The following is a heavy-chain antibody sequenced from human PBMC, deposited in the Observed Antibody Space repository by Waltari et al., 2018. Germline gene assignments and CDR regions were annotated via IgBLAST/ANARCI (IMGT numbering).Heavy chain of an antibody. Sequence: EVHLVESGGGLVRPGGSLRPSCAPSGFTCRSFWLPGVRQAPGTGPQWVSRISGDGAGTHYADSVRGRFTISRDNANNMVYLQMNSLSDDDTATYFCARASISRDTGNTFDSWSQGNLVTVSS. CDR3: ARASISRDTGNTFDS. CDR2: ISGDGAGT. V-gene: IGHV3-74*01. J-gene: IGHJ4*02. CDR1: GFTCRSFW. D-gene: IGHD5-18*01.